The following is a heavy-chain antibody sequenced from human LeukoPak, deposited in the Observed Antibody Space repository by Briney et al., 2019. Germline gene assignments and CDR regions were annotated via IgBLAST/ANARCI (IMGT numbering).Heavy chain of an antibody. D-gene: IGHD2-15*01. CDR1: GFTFGYYT. CDR2: ISSSGTTI. V-gene: IGHV3-48*04. Sequence: PGGSLRLSCAASGFTFGYYTMNWVRQAPGKGLEWVSYISSSGTTIYYAASVKGRFTISRDNAKNSLNLQINSLRAEDTAVYYCARPACSAGSCYGNFQHWGQGTVVTVSS. J-gene: IGHJ1*01. CDR3: ARPACSAGSCYGNFQH.